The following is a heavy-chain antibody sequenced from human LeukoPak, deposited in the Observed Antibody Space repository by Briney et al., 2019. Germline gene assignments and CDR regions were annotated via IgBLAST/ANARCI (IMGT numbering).Heavy chain of an antibody. V-gene: IGHV3-30*18. J-gene: IGHJ4*02. CDR1: GFTFSSYG. CDR2: VSYDGSVE. CDR3: AKRRQDTVTTGAFDY. Sequence: GGSLRLSCAASGFTFSSYGMHWVRQAPGKGLEWVAVVSYDGSVEYYSDSVKGRFTISRDSSKNTLYLQMNSLRAEDTAVYYCAKRRQDTVTTGAFDYWGQGTLVTVSP. D-gene: IGHD4-17*01.